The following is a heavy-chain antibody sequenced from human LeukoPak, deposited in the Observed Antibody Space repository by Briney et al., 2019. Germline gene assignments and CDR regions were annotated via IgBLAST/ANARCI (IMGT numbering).Heavy chain of an antibody. D-gene: IGHD1-1*01. V-gene: IGHV3-33*06. CDR2: IWYDGSNK. J-gene: IGHJ3*02. CDR3: AKTRPGKPFEFDI. CDR1: GFTFFSYG. Sequence: GRSLRLSCAASGFTFFSYGMHWVRQAPGKGLEWVSLIWYDGSNKYYGDSVKGRFTISRDNSQNTLSLQMNSLRAEDTAVYYCAKTRPGKPFEFDIWGQGTMVTVSS.